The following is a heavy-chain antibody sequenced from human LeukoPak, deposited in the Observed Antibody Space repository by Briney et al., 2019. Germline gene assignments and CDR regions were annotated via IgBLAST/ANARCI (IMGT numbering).Heavy chain of an antibody. CDR3: ARVDYYDSSGYYPAYYFDY. CDR2: ISAYNGNT. D-gene: IGHD3-22*01. V-gene: IGHV1-18*01. Sequence: GASVKVSCKASGYTFTSYGISWVRQAPGQGLEWMGWISAYNGNTNYAQKLQGRVTMTTDTSTSTAYMELRSLRSDDTAVYYCARVDYYDSSGYYPAYYFDYWGQGTLVTVSS. J-gene: IGHJ4*02. CDR1: GYTFTSYG.